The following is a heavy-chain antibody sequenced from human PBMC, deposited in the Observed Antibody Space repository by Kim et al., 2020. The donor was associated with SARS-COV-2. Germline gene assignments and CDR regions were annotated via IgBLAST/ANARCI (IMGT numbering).Heavy chain of an antibody. Sequence: DSGEGRITISRDKSKDTVYLQMDSLRAEDTAVYYCARVNGGNGYRGGSIDVWGQGTTVTVSS. D-gene: IGHD3-16*01. V-gene: IGHV3-30*07. J-gene: IGHJ6*02. CDR3: ARVNGGNGYRGGSIDV.